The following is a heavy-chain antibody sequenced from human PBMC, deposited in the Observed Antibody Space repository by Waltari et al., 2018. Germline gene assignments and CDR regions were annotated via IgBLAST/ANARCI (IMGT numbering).Heavy chain of an antibody. V-gene: IGHV7-4-1*02. CDR3: ARGGSWYCSSTSCYYYYYMDV. D-gene: IGHD2-2*01. CDR1: GYTFTSYA. CDR2: INTNTGNP. J-gene: IGHJ6*03. Sequence: QVQLVQSGSELKKPGASVKVSCKASGYTFTSYAINCVRQAPGQGLEWMGWINTNTGNPTYAQGFTGRFVFSLDTSVSTAYLQISSLKAEDTAVYYCARGGSWYCSSTSCYYYYYMDVWGKGTTVTVSS.